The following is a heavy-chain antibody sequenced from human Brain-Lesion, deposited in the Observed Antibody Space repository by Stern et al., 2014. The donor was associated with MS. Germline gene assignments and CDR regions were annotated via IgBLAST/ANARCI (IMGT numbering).Heavy chain of an antibody. V-gene: IGHV4-61*02. CDR2: IFNSGST. D-gene: IGHD2-2*01. CDR3: ARGRVVPGFQYYATDV. Sequence: VQLVESGPGLVKPSQTLSLSCTVSGGSISSGGYYWSWIRQPAGKGLEWIGRIFNSGSTSYNPSLKSRVTISIDTSTNHSFLWLNPMTAADTAVYYCARGRVVPGFQYYATDVWGQGTTVIVSS. J-gene: IGHJ6*02. CDR1: GGSISSGGYY.